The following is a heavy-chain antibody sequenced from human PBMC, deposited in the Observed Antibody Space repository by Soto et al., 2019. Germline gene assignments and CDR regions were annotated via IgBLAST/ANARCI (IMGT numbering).Heavy chain of an antibody. CDR2: IYYSGST. CDR1: GGSISSSSYY. J-gene: IGHJ4*02. Sequence: PSETLSLTCTVSGGSISSSSYYWGWIRQPPGKGLEWIGSIYYSGSTYYNPSLKSRVTISVDTSKNQFSLKLSSVTAADTAVYYCASASIAAFDYWGQGTLVTVSS. V-gene: IGHV4-39*01. CDR3: ASASIAAFDY. D-gene: IGHD6-6*01.